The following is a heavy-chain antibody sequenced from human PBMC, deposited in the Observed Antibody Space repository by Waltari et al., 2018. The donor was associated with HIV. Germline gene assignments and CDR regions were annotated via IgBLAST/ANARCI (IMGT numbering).Heavy chain of an antibody. CDR3: ARRDLRQDGFDV. V-gene: IGHV4-39*01. CDR2: IFYSGST. J-gene: IGHJ3*01. Sequence: QWQLQESGPGLVKPSETLSLTSTVPGGSTSTSTYYRGSVRQPPGKGLECTGSIFYSGSTYYNKSLQSRVTISVDTSESQFSLKLSSVTAADTAVYYCARRDLRQDGFDVWGQGTLVIVSS. CDR1: GGSTSTSTYY.